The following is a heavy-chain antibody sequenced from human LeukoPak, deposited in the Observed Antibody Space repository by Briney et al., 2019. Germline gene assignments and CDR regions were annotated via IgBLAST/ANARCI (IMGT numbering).Heavy chain of an antibody. J-gene: IGHJ4*02. CDR1: GFTFSSIG. V-gene: IGHV3-30*18. CDR2: ISYDGSIK. Sequence: PGGSLRLSCAASGFTFSSIGMHWVRQAPGKGLEWVAVISYDGSIKYYADSVKGRFTISRDNSKNTLYLQMDSLRAEDTAVYYCAKDRFSYGYYFDYWGQGTLVTVSS. CDR3: AKDRFSYGYYFDY. D-gene: IGHD4-17*01.